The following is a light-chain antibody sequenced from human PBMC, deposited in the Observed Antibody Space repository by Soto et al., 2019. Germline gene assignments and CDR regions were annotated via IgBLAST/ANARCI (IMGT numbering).Light chain of an antibody. CDR3: CSYASSSFYV. J-gene: IGLJ1*01. CDR1: TSDVGGYNL. CDR2: EGT. V-gene: IGLV2-23*01. Sequence: QSVLTQPASVSVSPGQSITIPCSGTTSDVGGYNLVSWYQQHTAKAPKLLSYEGTQRLSGVSSRFSGSKSGNTASLTISGLQAEDVADYYCCSYASSSFYVFGTGTKVTVL.